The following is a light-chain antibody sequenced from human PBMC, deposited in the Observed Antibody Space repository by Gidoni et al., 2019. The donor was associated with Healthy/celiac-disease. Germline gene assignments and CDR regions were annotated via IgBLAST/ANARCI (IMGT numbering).Light chain of an antibody. Sequence: QSALTQPASVPGSPGQSITISCTGTSSDVGGYNYVSWYPQHPGKAPKLMIYEVSNRPSGVSNRFSGSKSGNTASLTISGLQAEDEADYYCSSYTSSSTLVFGTGTKVTVL. CDR1: SSDVGGYNY. CDR3: SSYTSSSTLV. J-gene: IGLJ1*01. CDR2: EVS. V-gene: IGLV2-14*01.